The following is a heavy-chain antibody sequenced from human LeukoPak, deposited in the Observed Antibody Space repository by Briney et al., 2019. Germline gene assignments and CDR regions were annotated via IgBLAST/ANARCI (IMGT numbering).Heavy chain of an antibody. CDR1: GGTFSSYA. CDR2: IIPIFGIA. V-gene: IGHV1-69*04. D-gene: IGHD6-19*01. CDR3: ARSDGGIAVADINWSDP. J-gene: IGHJ5*02. Sequence: SVKVSCKASGGTFSSYAISWVRQAPGQGLEWMGRIIPIFGIANYAQKFQGRVTITADKSTSTAYMELSSLRSEDTAVYYCARSDGGIAVADINWSDPWGQGALVTVSS.